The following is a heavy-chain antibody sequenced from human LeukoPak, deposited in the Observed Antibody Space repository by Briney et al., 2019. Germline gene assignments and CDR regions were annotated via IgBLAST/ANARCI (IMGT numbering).Heavy chain of an antibody. D-gene: IGHD6-6*01. CDR3: ARGSRAEGIAARPRRNWFDP. CDR1: GGSFSGYC. CDR2: INHSGST. Sequence: SSETLSLTCAVYGGSFSGYCWSWIRQPPGKGLEWIGEINHSGSTNYNPSLKSRVTISVDTSKNQFSLKLSSVTAADTAVYYCARGSRAEGIAARPRRNWFDPWGQGTLVTVSS. V-gene: IGHV4-34*01. J-gene: IGHJ5*02.